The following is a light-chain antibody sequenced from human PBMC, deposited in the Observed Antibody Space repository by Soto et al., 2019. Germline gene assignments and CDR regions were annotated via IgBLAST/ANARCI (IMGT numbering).Light chain of an antibody. CDR3: QQRGNLYT. CDR2: DAS. J-gene: IGKJ2*01. V-gene: IGKV3-11*01. CDR1: QSVGDY. Sequence: EIVLTQSPATLSLSLGESATLSCRASQSVGDYLAWYQQQPGQPPRLLISDASNRAAGIPARFSGSGSGTDFTLTISSLEPEDFAVYYCQQRGNLYTFGQGTKLEIK.